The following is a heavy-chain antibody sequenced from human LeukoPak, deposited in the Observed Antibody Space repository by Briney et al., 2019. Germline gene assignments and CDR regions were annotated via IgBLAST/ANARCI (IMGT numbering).Heavy chain of an antibody. CDR3: ARDHFGYNYYDGSGYDEAFDI. J-gene: IGHJ3*02. CDR1: GFTFSNYA. Sequence: GGSLRLSCAASGFTFSNYAMTWVRQTPGKGLEWVSIVTGSGISTYYVDSVKGRFTISRDNSKNSLYLQMNSLRAEDTAVYYCARDHFGYNYYDGSGYDEAFDIWGQGTMLTVSS. CDR2: VTGSGIST. D-gene: IGHD3-22*01. V-gene: IGHV3-23*01.